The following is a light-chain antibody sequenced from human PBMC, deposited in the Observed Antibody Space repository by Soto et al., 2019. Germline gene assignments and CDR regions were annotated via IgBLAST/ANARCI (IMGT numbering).Light chain of an antibody. V-gene: IGKV3D-15*01. Sequence: EIVLTQSPGTLSLSPGERATLSCRASQNVNSNLAWYQQKPGQAPRLLFYGASTRATGIPARFSGSGSGTEFSLTITSLQSEDFAVYYCQQYNNWPRTFGQGTRVEIK. CDR3: QQYNNWPRT. CDR2: GAS. CDR1: QNVNSN. J-gene: IGKJ1*01.